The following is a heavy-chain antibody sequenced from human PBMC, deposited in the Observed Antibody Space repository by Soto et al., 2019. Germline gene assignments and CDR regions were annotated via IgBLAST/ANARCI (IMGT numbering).Heavy chain of an antibody. CDR3: ARVGGCSGGSCYPLYYGLDV. CDR2: INSDGSST. D-gene: IGHD2-15*01. V-gene: IGHV3-74*01. CDR1: GFTFSSYW. Sequence: GGSLRLSCAASGFTFSSYWMLWVRQAPGKGLVWVSRINSDGSSTSYADSVKGRFTISRDNAKNTLYLQMNSLRAEDTAVYYCARVGGCSGGSCYPLYYGLDVWGQGTTVTVSS. J-gene: IGHJ6*02.